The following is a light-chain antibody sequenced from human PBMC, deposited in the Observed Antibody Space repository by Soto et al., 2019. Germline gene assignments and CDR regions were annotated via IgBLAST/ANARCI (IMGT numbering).Light chain of an antibody. J-gene: IGLJ2*01. CDR2: DVS. CDR3: SSYTSSSTLV. CDR1: SSDVGGYNY. Sequence: QSVLTQPASVSGSPGQSITISCTGTSSDVGGYNYVSWYQQHPGKAPKLMIYDVSNRPSGVSNRFSGSKSGNTASLTISGXXXXXXXDYYCSSYTSSSTLVFGGGTKVTV. V-gene: IGLV2-14*01.